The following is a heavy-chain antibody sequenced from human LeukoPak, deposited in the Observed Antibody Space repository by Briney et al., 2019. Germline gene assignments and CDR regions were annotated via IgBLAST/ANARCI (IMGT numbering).Heavy chain of an antibody. CDR2: ISSSSSYI. CDR1: GFTFSSYS. Sequence: GSLRLSCAAPGFTFSSYSMNWVRQAPGKGLEWVSSISSSSSYIYYADSVKGRFTISRDNAKNSLYLQMNSLRAEDTAVYYCARDQDAAMVRGALLYFHYYYGMDVWGQGTTVTVSS. J-gene: IGHJ6*02. CDR3: ARDQDAAMVRGALLYFHYYYGMDV. D-gene: IGHD3-10*01. V-gene: IGHV3-21*01.